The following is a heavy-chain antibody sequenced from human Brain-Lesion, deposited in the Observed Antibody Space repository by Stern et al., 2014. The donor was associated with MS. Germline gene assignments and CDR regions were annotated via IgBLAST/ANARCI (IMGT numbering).Heavy chain of an antibody. Sequence: RQLVESGAEVKKTGSSVKVSCQASGNTFTNRYLHWVRQAPGQALEWMGWITPFTGNTNYAQNFQDRVTITMDRSMSTAYMDLSSLRSDDTAIYFCAEGGSYGFVYWGQGTLVTVSS. D-gene: IGHD4-17*01. CDR2: ITPFTGNT. CDR3: AEGGSYGFVY. CDR1: GNTFTNRY. J-gene: IGHJ4*02. V-gene: IGHV1-45*02.